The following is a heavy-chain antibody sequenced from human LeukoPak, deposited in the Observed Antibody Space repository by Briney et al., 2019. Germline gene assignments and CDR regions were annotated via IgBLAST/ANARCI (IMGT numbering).Heavy chain of an antibody. J-gene: IGHJ5*02. CDR2: ISGSGCST. CDR3: AKDGWDIVVVVAADGINWFDP. D-gene: IGHD2-15*01. V-gene: IGHV3-23*01. Sequence: GGSLRLSCAASGFTFSSYAMSWVRQAPGKGLEWVSAISGSGCSTYYADSVKGRFTISRHNSKNTLYLQMNSLRAEDTAVYSCAKDGWDIVVVVAADGINWFDPWGQGTLVTVSS. CDR1: GFTFSSYA.